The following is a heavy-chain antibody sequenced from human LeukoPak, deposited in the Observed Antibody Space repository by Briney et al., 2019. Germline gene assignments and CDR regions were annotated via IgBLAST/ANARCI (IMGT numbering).Heavy chain of an antibody. CDR1: GGTFSSYA. V-gene: IGHV1-69*13. J-gene: IGHJ5*02. D-gene: IGHD4-17*01. Sequence: ASVKVSCKASGGTFSSYAISWVRQAPGQGLEWMGGIIPIFGTANYAQKFQGRVTITADESTSTACMELSSLRSEDTAVYYCARGADDYGDYWNWFDPWGQGTLVTVSS. CDR3: ARGADDYGDYWNWFDP. CDR2: IIPIFGTA.